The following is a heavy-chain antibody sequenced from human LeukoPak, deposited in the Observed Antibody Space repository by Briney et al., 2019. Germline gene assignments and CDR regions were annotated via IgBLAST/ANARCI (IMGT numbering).Heavy chain of an antibody. CDR1: GFTFSSYS. J-gene: IGHJ4*02. CDR2: ITSSSNYI. CDR3: ARDLRSSGYYAFDY. V-gene: IGHV3-21*01. Sequence: PGGSLRLSCAASGFTFSSYSMNWVRQAPGKGLEWVSSITSSSNYIYYADSVKGRFTISRDNAKNSLYLQMNSLRAEDTAVYYCARDLRSSGYYAFDYWGQGILVTVSS. D-gene: IGHD3-22*01.